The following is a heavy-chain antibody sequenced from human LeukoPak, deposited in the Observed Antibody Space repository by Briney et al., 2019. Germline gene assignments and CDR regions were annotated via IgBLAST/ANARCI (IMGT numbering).Heavy chain of an antibody. V-gene: IGHV4-39*07. D-gene: IGHD2-21*02. CDR3: AREMESVVVTAISAFDI. CDR2: IYYSGST. Sequence: PSETLSLTCTVSGGSISSSSYYWGWIRQPPGKGLEWIGSIYYSGSTYYNPSLKSQVTISVDTSKNQFSLKLSSVTAADTAVYYCAREMESVVVTAISAFDIWGQGTMVTVSS. J-gene: IGHJ3*02. CDR1: GGSISSSSYY.